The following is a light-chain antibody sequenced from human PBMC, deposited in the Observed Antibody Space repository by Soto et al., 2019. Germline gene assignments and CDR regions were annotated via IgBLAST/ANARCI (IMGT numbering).Light chain of an antibody. V-gene: IGKV1-5*01. J-gene: IGKJ5*01. CDR1: QSISSW. CDR2: DAS. CDR3: QQYHNWPPIT. Sequence: DIQMTQSPSTLSASVGDRVTITCRASQSISSWLAWYQQKPGKAPKLLIYDASSLESGVPSRFSGSGSGTEFTLTISSLQPDDFAVYYCQQYHNWPPITFGQGTRLAIK.